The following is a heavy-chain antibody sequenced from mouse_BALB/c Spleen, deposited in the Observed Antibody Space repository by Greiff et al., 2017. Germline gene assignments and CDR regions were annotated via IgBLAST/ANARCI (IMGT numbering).Heavy chain of an antibody. V-gene: IGHV3-6*02. J-gene: IGHJ4*01. CDR1: GYSITSGYY. Sequence: EVHLVESGPGLVKPSQSLSLTCSVTGYSITSGYYWNWIRQFPGNKLEWMGYISYDGSNNYNPSLKNRISITRDTSKNQFFLKLNSVTTEDTATYYCARDPYDYDDYAMDYWGQGTSVTVSS. CDR3: ARDPYDYDDYAMDY. CDR2: ISYDGSN. D-gene: IGHD2-4*01.